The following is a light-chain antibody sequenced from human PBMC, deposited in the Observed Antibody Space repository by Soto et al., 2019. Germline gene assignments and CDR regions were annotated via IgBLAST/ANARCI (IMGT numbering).Light chain of an antibody. Sequence: DIPMTQSPFSLSASVGDRVTLTCRASQDISNYLNRLQQKPGKAPKLLIYAASTLQSGVPSRFSGSESGTEFTLTISSLQPEDSATYFCLQSYSCPFTFGPGTRVDIK. V-gene: IGKV1-39*01. J-gene: IGKJ3*01. CDR2: AAS. CDR1: QDISNY. CDR3: LQSYSCPFT.